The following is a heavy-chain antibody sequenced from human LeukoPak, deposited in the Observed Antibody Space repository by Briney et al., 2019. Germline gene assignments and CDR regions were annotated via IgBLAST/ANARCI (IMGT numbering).Heavy chain of an antibody. Sequence: KTSETLSLTCTVSGGSISNYYWSWIRQSPEKGLEWIGYIHDSGSTNYNPSLKSRVTISVDTSKNQFSLKLSSVTAADTAVYYCARFKAWFDPWGQGTLVTVSS. CDR3: ARFKAWFDP. CDR2: IHDSGST. J-gene: IGHJ5*02. CDR1: GGSISNYY. V-gene: IGHV4-59*01.